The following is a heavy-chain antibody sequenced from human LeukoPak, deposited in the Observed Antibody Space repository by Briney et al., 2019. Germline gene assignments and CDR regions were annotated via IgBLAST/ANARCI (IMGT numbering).Heavy chain of an antibody. CDR2: VNQGGSET. CDR3: VRGGLYHYSGTSGDY. Sequence: GGSLRLSCAASGFTFNTYWMTWVRQAPGKGLEWVANVNQGGSETYYVDSVKGRFIISRDNAKNSMYLQMNSLRDEDTAVYYCVRGGLYHYSGTSGDYWGQGTLVTVSS. J-gene: IGHJ4*02. CDR1: GFTFNTYW. V-gene: IGHV3-7*01. D-gene: IGHD1-26*01.